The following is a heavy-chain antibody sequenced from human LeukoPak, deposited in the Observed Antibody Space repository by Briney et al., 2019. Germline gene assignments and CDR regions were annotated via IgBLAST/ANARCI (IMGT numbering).Heavy chain of an antibody. CDR3: ARDWSGDDY. V-gene: IGHV3-30*04. CDR1: GFIFGDYA. D-gene: IGHD3-3*01. J-gene: IGHJ4*02. Sequence: GGSLRLSCAASGFIFGDYAMHWVRQAPGKGLEWVAAIAFDDTDRYYIDSVKGRFTISRDDSKNTLYLHMTSLRAEDTAVYYCARDWSGDDYWGQGTLVTVSS. CDR2: IAFDDTDR.